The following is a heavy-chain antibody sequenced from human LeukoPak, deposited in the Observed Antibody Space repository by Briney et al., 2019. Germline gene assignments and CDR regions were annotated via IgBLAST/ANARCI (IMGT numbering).Heavy chain of an antibody. D-gene: IGHD3-16*01. CDR2: ISGSGNGFSI. CDR1: GFVFSIYT. CDR3: AKDFGRVRGTPDS. V-gene: IGHV3-64D*06. Sequence: GGSLRLSCSASGFVFSIYTMYWVRQTPGKGLEYVSTISGSGNGFSIYYADSVKGRFTISRDDSKSILYLQMNGLRSEDTAVYYCAKDFGRVRGTPDSWGQGTLVTVSS. J-gene: IGHJ4*02.